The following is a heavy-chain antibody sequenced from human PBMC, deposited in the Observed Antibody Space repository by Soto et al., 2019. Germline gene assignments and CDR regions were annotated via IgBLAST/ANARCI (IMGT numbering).Heavy chain of an antibody. CDR2: ISSSGTYI. CDR1: GFPFGIYT. CDR3: AREGNYHEF. J-gene: IGHJ4*02. V-gene: IGHV3-21*01. Sequence: GGSLRLSCETSGFPFGIYTMNWVRQAPGKGLEWVSSISSSGTYIDYADSVEGRFAISRDDAKNSVFLEMTSLRVDDTAVYYCAREGNYHEFWGQGTLVTVSS. D-gene: IGHD3-10*01.